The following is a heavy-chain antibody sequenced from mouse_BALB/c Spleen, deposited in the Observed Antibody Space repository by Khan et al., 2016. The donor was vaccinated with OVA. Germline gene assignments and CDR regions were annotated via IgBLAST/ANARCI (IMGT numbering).Heavy chain of an antibody. CDR3: ARPPYFCYTLGY. CDR1: GYSFTNYG. Sequence: QIQLVQSGPELKKPGETVKISCKASGYSFTNYGMNWVKQSPGKALKWMGWINTYTGEATYADDLEGRFAFSLETSANTAYLQINILKSEDTATYFCARPPYFCYTLGYWGQGTSVTVSS. D-gene: IGHD2-10*01. J-gene: IGHJ4*01. V-gene: IGHV9-3-1*01. CDR2: INTYTGEA.